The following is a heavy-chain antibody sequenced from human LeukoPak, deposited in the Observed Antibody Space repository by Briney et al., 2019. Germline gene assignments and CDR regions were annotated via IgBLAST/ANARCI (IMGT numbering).Heavy chain of an antibody. J-gene: IGHJ4*02. CDR3: AREISGYYDSSGYSDY. V-gene: IGHV1-18*01. Sequence: ASVKVSCKASGYTFTSYGISWVRQAPGQGLEWMGWISAYNGNTNYAQKLQGRVTMTTDTSTSTAYMELRSLRSDDTAVYYCAREISGYYDSSGYSDYWGQGTLVTVSS. D-gene: IGHD3-22*01. CDR1: GYTFTSYG. CDR2: ISAYNGNT.